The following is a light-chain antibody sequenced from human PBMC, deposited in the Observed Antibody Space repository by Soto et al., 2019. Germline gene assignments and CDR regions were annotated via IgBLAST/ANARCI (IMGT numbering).Light chain of an antibody. Sequence: QSVLTQPPSAYGTPGQRVIISCSGSRSNIGSNTVNWYQQLPGRAPRLLMFSNDQRPSGVPDRFSGSKSGTSASLAISGLQSEDEADYYCVPWDDSLNAPVFGGGTKLTVL. CDR2: SND. CDR3: VPWDDSLNAPV. J-gene: IGLJ2*01. V-gene: IGLV1-44*01. CDR1: RSNIGSNT.